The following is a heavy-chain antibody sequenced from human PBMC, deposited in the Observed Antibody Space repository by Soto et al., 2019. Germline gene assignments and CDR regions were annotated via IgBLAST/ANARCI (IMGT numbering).Heavy chain of an antibody. CDR1: GFTFSSYA. CDR3: ARKAYYDSSGYTDY. D-gene: IGHD3-22*01. CDR2: ISYDGSNK. Sequence: GGSLRLSCAASGFTFSSYAMHWVRQAPGEGLEWVAVISYDGSNKYYADSVKGRFTISRDNSKNTLYLQMNSLRAEDTAVYYCARKAYYDSSGYTDYWGQGTLVTVSS. J-gene: IGHJ4*02. V-gene: IGHV3-30-3*01.